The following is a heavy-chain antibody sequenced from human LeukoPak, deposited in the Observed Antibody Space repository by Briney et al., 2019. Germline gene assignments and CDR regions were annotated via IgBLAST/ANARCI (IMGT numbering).Heavy chain of an antibody. CDR1: GGSISSGGYY. Sequence: SQTLSLTCTVSGGSISSGGYYWSWIRHHPGKGLEWIVYIYYSGSTYYNPSLKSRVTISVDTSKNQLSLKLSSVTAADTAVYYCARGRQVSGSPIFDYWGQGTLVTVSS. CDR3: ARGRQVSGSPIFDY. CDR2: IYYSGST. J-gene: IGHJ4*02. D-gene: IGHD3-10*01. V-gene: IGHV4-31*03.